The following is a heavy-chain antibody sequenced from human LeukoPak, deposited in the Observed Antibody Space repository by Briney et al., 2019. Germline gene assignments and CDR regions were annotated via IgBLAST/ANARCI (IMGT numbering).Heavy chain of an antibody. J-gene: IGHJ5*02. V-gene: IGHV2-5*02. CDR1: GFSLRTRGGG. Sequence: SGPTLVQPTQTLTLTYTFCGFSLRTRGGGGGWIRQPPEKALEWLSLIYWDDDKRYSPSLKSRLTLTKHTSKNQVVLTMTNMDPVDTATYYCAHSVVRGVITRWFDPWGQGTLVTVSS. D-gene: IGHD3-10*01. CDR3: AHSVVRGVITRWFDP. CDR2: IYWDDDK.